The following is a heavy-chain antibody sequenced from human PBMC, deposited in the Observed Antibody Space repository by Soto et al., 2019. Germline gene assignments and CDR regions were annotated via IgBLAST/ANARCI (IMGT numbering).Heavy chain of an antibody. CDR2: SSAYNGNT. V-gene: IGHV1-18*01. CDR1: GYTFTSYG. Sequence: SVKVSCKASGYTFTSYGISWVRQAPGQGLEWMGWSSAYNGNTNYAQKLKGRVTMTTDTSTSTAYMELRSLRSDDTAVYYCARRYYYDGTGHYHVPLDYWGPGTLVTV. J-gene: IGHJ4*02. CDR3: ARRYYYDGTGHYHVPLDY. D-gene: IGHD3-22*01.